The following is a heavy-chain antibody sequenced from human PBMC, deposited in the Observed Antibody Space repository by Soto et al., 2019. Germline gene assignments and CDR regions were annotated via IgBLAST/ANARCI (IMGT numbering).Heavy chain of an antibody. CDR1: GYTFTGYY. CDR2: INPNSGGT. J-gene: IGHJ6*02. CDR3: AREGIQLWLDYYYYYGMDV. D-gene: IGHD5-18*01. V-gene: IGHV1-2*04. Sequence: GASVKVSCKASGYTFTGYYIHWVRQAPGQGLEWMGWINPNSGGTNYAQKFQGWVTMTRDTSISTAYMELSRLRSDDTAVYYCAREGIQLWLDYYYYYGMDVWGQGTTVTVSS.